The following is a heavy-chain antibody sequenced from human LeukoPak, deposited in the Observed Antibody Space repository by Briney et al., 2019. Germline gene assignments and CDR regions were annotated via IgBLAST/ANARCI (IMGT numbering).Heavy chain of an antibody. V-gene: IGHV4-59*01. CDR3: ARDNVYGAPMDV. CDR1: GGSISSYY. Sequence: SETLSLTCTVSGGSISSYYWSWIRQPPGKGLEWIGYIYYSGSTNYNPSLKSRVTISVDTSKNQFSLKLSSVTAADTAVYYCARDNVYGAPMDVWGKGTTVTVSS. D-gene: IGHD4/OR15-4a*01. CDR2: IYYSGST. J-gene: IGHJ6*03.